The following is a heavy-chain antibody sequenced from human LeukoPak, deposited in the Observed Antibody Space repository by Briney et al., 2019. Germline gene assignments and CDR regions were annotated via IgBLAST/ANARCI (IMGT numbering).Heavy chain of an antibody. J-gene: IGHJ4*02. Sequence: GGSLRLSCAASGFTFSSYGMSWVRQAPGKGLEWVSAISGSGGSTYYADSVKGRFTISRDNSKNTLYLQMNSLRAEDTAVYYCAKSVTMIVVVKYYFDYWGQGTLVTVSS. V-gene: IGHV3-23*01. CDR3: AKSVTMIVVVKYYFDY. CDR2: ISGSGGST. CDR1: GFTFSSYG. D-gene: IGHD3-22*01.